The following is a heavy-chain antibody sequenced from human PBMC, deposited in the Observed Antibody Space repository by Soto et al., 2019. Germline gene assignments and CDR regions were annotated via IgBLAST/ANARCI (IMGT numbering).Heavy chain of an antibody. CDR2: IYNSGST. CDR1: GASISSGGYS. CDR3: ASSIYYSPIPPYY. V-gene: IGHV4-30-2*01. J-gene: IGHJ4*01. Sequence: SETLSLTCAVSGASISSGGYSWSWIRQPPGKGLEWMGYIYNSGSTYYNPSLKSRVTLSVDRSKNQFSLKLSSVTAADAALYYCASSIYYSPIPPYYWGQGTLVTVSS. D-gene: IGHD3-22*01.